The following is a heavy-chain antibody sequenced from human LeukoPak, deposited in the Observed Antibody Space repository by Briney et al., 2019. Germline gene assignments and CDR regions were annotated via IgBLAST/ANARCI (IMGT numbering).Heavy chain of an antibody. J-gene: IGHJ4*02. D-gene: IGHD3-22*01. V-gene: IGHV3-7*01. CDR2: IKQDGGEK. Sequence: PGGSLRLSCATSGFTFSSYWMSWVRQAPGKGLEWVATIKQDGGEKFYVDSVKGRFTISRDNAKTSLYLQMHSLRAEDTAVYYCARGVSSGYNIDYWGQGTLVTVSS. CDR3: ARGVSSGYNIDY. CDR1: GFTFSSYW.